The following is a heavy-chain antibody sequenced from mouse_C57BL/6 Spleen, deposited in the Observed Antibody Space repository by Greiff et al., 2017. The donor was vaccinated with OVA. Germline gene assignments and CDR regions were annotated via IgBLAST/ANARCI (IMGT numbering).Heavy chain of an antibody. V-gene: IGHV5-4*01. CDR3: ARDRDYPDFDY. Sequence: DVKLVESGGGLVKPGGSLKLSCAASGFTFSSYAMSWVRQTPEKRLEWVATISDGGSYTYYPDNVKGRFTISRDNAKNNLYLQMSHLKSEDTAMYYCARDRDYPDFDYWGQGTTLTVSS. CDR1: GFTFSSYA. J-gene: IGHJ2*01. D-gene: IGHD1-1*02. CDR2: ISDGGSYT.